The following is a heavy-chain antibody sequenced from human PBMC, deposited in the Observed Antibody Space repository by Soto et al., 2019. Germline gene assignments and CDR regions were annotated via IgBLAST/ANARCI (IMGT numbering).Heavy chain of an antibody. CDR2: INDSGIT. Sequence: QVQLQQWGAGLLKPAETLSLTCVVNGGSFSGYYWSWIRQPSGKGLEWIGEINDSGITDINPSLKSRVSVTANSAKNQSTLNLSSVTAADTAVYYCVRVRASIPPRRGICYYGLQFWGQGTTVTVSS. CDR1: GGSFSGYY. D-gene: IGHD6-6*01. V-gene: IGHV4-34*01. J-gene: IGHJ6*02. CDR3: VRVRASIPPRRGICYYGLQF.